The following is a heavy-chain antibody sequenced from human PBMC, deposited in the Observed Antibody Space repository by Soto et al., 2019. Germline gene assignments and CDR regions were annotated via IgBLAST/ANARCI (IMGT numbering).Heavy chain of an antibody. J-gene: IGHJ4*02. V-gene: IGHV2-5*02. CDR2: IYWDDDK. CDR3: AHAGDYDLLTFDR. Sequence: QITLKESGPTLVRPARTLTLTCDFSGFSLSTYHMGVAWIRQPPGKALEWLALIYWDDDKRYSPSLKDRLAISKGTSSNQVVLTITNVDPGDTATYFCAHAGDYDLLTFDRWGPGTLVTVSS. D-gene: IGHD4-17*01. CDR1: GFSLSTYHMG.